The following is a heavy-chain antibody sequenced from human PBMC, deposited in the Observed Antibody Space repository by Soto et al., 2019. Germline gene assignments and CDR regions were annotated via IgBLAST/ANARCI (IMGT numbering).Heavy chain of an antibody. CDR3: ARHVSLYDYVWGQIDY. V-gene: IGHV4-39*01. D-gene: IGHD3-16*01. J-gene: IGHJ4*02. Sequence: PSETLSLTCTVSGGSISSSSYYWGWIRQPPGKGLEWIGSIYYSGSTYYNPSLKSRVTISVDTSKNQFSLKLSSVTAADTAVYYCARHVSLYDYVWGQIDYWGQGTLVTVSS. CDR2: IYYSGST. CDR1: GGSISSSSYY.